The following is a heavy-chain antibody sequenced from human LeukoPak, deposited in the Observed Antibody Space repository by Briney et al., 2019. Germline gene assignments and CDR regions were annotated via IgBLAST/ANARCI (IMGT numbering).Heavy chain of an antibody. V-gene: IGHV3-74*01. CDR1: GFTFNRYW. J-gene: IGHJ4*02. CDR3: ARAGLDGESYFGN. D-gene: IGHD3/OR15-3a*01. CDR2: INGDGSRT. Sequence: GGFLRLSCAASGFTFNRYWIYWVRQVPGNGLVWVSRINGDGSRTSYADSVKGRFTISRDNAKNTVILQMNSLRAEDTAVYYCARAGLDGESYFGNWGQGTPVTVSS.